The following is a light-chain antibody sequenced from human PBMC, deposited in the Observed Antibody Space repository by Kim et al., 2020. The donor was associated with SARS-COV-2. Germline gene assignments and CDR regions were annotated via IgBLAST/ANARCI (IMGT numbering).Light chain of an antibody. V-gene: IGLV2-23*02. CDR1: SSDIGSYNL. CDR2: EVS. J-gene: IGLJ2*01. Sequence: QSITLSCTGTSSDIGSYNLVSWYQLHPGKAPKLMIYEVSERPSGVSNRFSGSKSGITASLTISGLQAEDEADYYCCSYAGSSAFVVFGGGTQLTVL. CDR3: CSYAGSSAFVV.